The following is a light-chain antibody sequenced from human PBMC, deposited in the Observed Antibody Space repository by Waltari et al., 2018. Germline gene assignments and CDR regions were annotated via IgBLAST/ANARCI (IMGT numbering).Light chain of an antibody. J-gene: IGLJ2*01. CDR1: SSDVGGYHY. V-gene: IGLV2-8*01. CDR3: SSYAGSNTVV. CDR2: EVT. Sequence: QSALTQPPSASGSPGQSVTISCTGTSSDVGGYHYVSWYQHHPGKAPKLMIHEVTTRPSGVPERFSGSKSGNTASLTVSGLQREDEADYYCSSYAGSNTVVFGGGTKLTVL.